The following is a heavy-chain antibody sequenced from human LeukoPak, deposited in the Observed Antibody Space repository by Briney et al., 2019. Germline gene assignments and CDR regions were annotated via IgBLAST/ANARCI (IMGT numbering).Heavy chain of an antibody. CDR3: ASSYFGYTFDY. V-gene: IGHV4-4*09. CDR2: IYTSGST. CDR1: GGSIGSYY. J-gene: IGHJ4*02. D-gene: IGHD3-10*01. Sequence: SETLSLTCTVSGGSIGSYYWSWIRQPPGKGLEWIGYIYTSGSTNYNPSLKSRVTISVDTSKNQFSLKLSSVTAEDTAVYYCASSYFGYTFDYWGQGTLVTVSS.